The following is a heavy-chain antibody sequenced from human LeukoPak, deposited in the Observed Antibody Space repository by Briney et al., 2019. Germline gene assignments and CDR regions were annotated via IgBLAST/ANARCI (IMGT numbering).Heavy chain of an antibody. CDR2: IKQDGSET. CDR1: GFTFSNYW. V-gene: IGHV3-7*01. CDR3: AREGNRRSFDY. Sequence: GGSLRLSCAASGFTFSNYWMSWVRQAPGKGLEWVANIKQDGSETYYVDSVTGRFTISRDNAKNSLSLQMNSLRAEDTAVYYCAREGNRRSFDYWGQGTPVTVSS. J-gene: IGHJ4*02.